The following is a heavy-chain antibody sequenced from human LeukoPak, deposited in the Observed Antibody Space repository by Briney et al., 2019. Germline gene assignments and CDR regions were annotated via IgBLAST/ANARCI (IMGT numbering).Heavy chain of an antibody. CDR1: GYTFTGYY. J-gene: IGHJ4*02. Sequence: ASVTVSCKASGYTFTGYYMHWVRQAPGQGLEWMGWINPNSGGTNYAQKFQGRVTMTRDTSISTAYMELSRLRSDDTAVYYCARVKNGGQWLVFFDYWGQGTLVTVSS. CDR3: ARVKNGGQWLVFFDY. V-gene: IGHV1-2*02. CDR2: INPNSGGT. D-gene: IGHD6-19*01.